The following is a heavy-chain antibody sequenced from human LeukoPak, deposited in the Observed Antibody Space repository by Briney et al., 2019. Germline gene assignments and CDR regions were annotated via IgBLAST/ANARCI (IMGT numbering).Heavy chain of an antibody. J-gene: IGHJ4*02. CDR2: ISANNGDT. D-gene: IGHD1-26*01. V-gene: IGHV1-18*01. CDR1: GYTFTSHV. CDR3: ARGKSRGSHIDY. Sequence: ASVKVSCKASGYTFTSHVISWVRQAPGQGLEWMGWISANNGDTNYAQNLQGRVTMTTDTSTSTAYMELRSLRSDDTAVYYCARGKSRGSHIDYWGQGTLVTVSS.